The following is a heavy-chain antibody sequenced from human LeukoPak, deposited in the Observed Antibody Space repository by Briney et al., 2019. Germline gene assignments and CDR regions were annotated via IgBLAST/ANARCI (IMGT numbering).Heavy chain of an antibody. V-gene: IGHV1-69*13. CDR2: IIPIFGTA. CDR1: GGTFSSYA. D-gene: IGHD6-13*01. J-gene: IGHJ4*02. Sequence: ASVKVSCKASGGTFSSYAISWVRQAPGQGLGCMGGIIPIFGTANYAQKFQGRVTITADESTSTAYMELSSLRSEDTAVYYCARDIGYSSSWAEFDYWGQGTLVTVSS. CDR3: ARDIGYSSSWAEFDY.